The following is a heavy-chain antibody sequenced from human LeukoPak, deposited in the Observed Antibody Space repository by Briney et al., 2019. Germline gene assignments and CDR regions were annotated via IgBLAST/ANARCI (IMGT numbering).Heavy chain of an antibody. Sequence: SVKVSCKASGYTFTSYGISWVRQAPGQGLEWIGWISAYNGNTNYAQKLQGRVTMTTDTSTSTAYMELRSLRSDDTAVYYCARDLSVITFGGVIKFDPWGQGTLVTVSS. CDR2: ISAYNGNT. CDR1: GYTFTSYG. CDR3: ARDLSVITFGGVIKFDP. V-gene: IGHV1-18*01. D-gene: IGHD3-16*02. J-gene: IGHJ5*02.